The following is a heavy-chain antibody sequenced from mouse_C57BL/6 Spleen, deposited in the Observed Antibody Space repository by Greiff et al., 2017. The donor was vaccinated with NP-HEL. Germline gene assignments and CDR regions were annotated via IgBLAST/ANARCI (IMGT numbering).Heavy chain of an antibody. V-gene: IGHV2-5*01. J-gene: IGHJ4*01. CDR3: AKKEGNGNFFYAMDY. CDR1: GFSLTSYG. D-gene: IGHD2-1*01. CDR2: IWRGGST. Sequence: VQLQQSGPGLVQPSQSLSITCTVSGFSLTSYGVHWVRQSPGKGLEWLGVIWRGGSTDYNAAFMSRLSITKYNSKSQVFFKMNSLQADDTAIYDGAKKEGNGNFFYAMDYWGQGTSVTVSS.